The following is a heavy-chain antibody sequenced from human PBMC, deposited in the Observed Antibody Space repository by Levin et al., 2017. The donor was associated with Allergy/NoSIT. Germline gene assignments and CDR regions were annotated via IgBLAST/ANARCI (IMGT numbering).Heavy chain of an antibody. D-gene: IGHD4-11*01. CDR2: ISYDGSNK. Sequence: GGSLRLSCAASGFTFSSYGMHWVRQAPGKGLEWVAVISYDGSNKYYADSVKGRFTISRDNSKNTLYLQMNSLRAEDTAVYYCAKVGADSYYFDYWGQGTLVTVSS. CDR3: AKVGADSYYFDY. V-gene: IGHV3-30*18. CDR1: GFTFSSYG. J-gene: IGHJ4*02.